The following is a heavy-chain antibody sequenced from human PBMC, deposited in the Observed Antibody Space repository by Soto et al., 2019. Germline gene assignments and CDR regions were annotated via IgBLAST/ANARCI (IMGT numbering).Heavy chain of an antibody. CDR1: GETMANGGDY. CDR3: ARDKDLEPTVWGY. Sequence: PSQTLSLTWSVSGETMANGGDYYNWIHHLPGKGLEWIGYIYYSGATHYSPSLRPRATISIDTSKNQFSLRLISVTAADTALYFCARDKDLEPTVWGYWGQGIQVTVPQ. CDR2: IYYSGAT. D-gene: IGHD7-27*01. J-gene: IGHJ4*02. V-gene: IGHV4-31*02.